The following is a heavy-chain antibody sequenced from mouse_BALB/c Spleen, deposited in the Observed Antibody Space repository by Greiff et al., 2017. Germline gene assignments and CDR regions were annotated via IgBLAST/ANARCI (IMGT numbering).Heavy chain of an antibody. CDR1: GFSLTSYG. D-gene: IGHD1-1*01. CDR2: IWSGGST. J-gene: IGHJ1*01. CDR3: ARELGYYYGSRDWYFDV. V-gene: IGHV2-2*01. Sequence: QVQLKESGPGLVQPSQSLSITCTVSGFSLTSYGVHWVRQSPGKGLEWLGVIWSGGSTDYNAAFISRLSISKDNSKSQVFLKMNSLQTDDTAMYYCARELGYYYGSRDWYFDVWGAGTTVTVSS.